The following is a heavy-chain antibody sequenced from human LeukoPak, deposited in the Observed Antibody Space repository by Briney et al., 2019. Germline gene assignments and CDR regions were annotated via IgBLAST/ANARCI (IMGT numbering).Heavy chain of an antibody. J-gene: IGHJ4*02. V-gene: IGHV3-23*01. D-gene: IGHD3-3*01. CDR1: GFTFSSYA. CDR2: LSGSGGST. CDR3: AKRALVFGVVITGYFDY. Sequence: GGSLRLSCAASGFTFSSYAMSWVRQAPGKGLEWVSALSGSGGSTYYADSVKGRFTISRDNSKNTLYLQMNSLRAEDTAVYYCAKRALVFGVVITGYFDYWGQGTLVTVSS.